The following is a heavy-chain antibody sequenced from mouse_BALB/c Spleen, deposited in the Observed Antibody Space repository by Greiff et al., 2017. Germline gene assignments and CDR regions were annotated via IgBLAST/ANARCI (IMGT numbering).Heavy chain of an antibody. CDR2: IYPGSGST. D-gene: IGHD1-2*01. V-gene: IGHV1S22*01. CDR1: GYTFTSYW. Sequence: LKQPGSELVRPGASVKLSCKASGYTFTSYWMHWVKQRPGQGLEWIGNIYPGSGSTNYDEKFKSKATLTVDTSSSTAYMQLSSLTSEDSAVYYCTREGLLRLAYWGQGTLVTVSA. J-gene: IGHJ3*01. CDR3: TREGLLRLAY.